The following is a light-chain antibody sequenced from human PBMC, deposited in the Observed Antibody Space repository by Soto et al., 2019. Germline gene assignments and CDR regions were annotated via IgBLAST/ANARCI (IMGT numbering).Light chain of an antibody. V-gene: IGKV1-27*01. Sequence: DIQMTQSPYSLSASVGVRVTITCXASQGISNYLAWYQQKPGKVPKLLIYAASTLQSGVPSRFSGSGSGTDFTLTISSLQPEDVATYYCQKYNSAPPGYTFGQGTRLEIK. CDR1: QGISNY. CDR2: AAS. J-gene: IGKJ5*01. CDR3: QKYNSAPPGYT.